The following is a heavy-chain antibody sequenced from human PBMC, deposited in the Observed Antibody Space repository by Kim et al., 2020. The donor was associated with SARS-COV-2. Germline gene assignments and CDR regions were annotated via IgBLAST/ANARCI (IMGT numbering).Heavy chain of an antibody. Sequence: SETLSLTCTVSGGSISSGSYYWSWIRQPAGKGLEWIGRIYTSGSTNYNPSLKSRVTISVDTSQNQFSLKLSSVTAADTAVYYCARDKGPHYYDSSGYYLDWYFEPWGRGTLVTVSS. CDR2: IYTSGST. D-gene: IGHD3-22*01. J-gene: IGHJ2*01. CDR3: ARDKGPHYYDSSGYYLDWYFEP. V-gene: IGHV4-61*02. CDR1: GGSISSGSYY.